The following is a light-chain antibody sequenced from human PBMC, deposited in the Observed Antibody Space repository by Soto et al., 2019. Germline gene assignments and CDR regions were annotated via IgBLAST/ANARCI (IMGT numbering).Light chain of an antibody. CDR1: QSVSSY. CDR2: GSF. CDR3: QQRSNWIT. Sequence: EILFTQSPATLSLSPGERATLSCRASQSVSSYLAWYQQKPGQAPRLLIVGSFARATGIPARLSGSGSGSEFTLTIRSLEPEDFAVYYCQQRSNWITFGQGTRLEIK. V-gene: IGKV3-11*01. J-gene: IGKJ5*01.